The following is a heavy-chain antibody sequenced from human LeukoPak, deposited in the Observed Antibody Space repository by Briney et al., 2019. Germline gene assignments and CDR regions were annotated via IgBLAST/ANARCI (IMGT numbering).Heavy chain of an antibody. V-gene: IGHV4-39*07. CDR2: IFYTGRT. CDR1: GAPITSSNYD. J-gene: IGHJ5*02. D-gene: IGHD3-10*01. CDR3: ARVDYGSGSYYMVGNWFDP. Sequence: SETLSLTCSVSGAPITSSNYDWGWIRQSPGKGLEWIGNIFYTGRTYYNPSVESRVTISIDTSKNQFSLKLSSVTAADTAVYYCARVDYGSGSYYMVGNWFDPWGQGTLVTVSS.